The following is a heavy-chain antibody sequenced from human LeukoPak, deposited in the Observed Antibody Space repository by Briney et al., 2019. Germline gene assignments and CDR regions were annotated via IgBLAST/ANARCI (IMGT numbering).Heavy chain of an antibody. CDR2: INHSGST. D-gene: IGHD5-24*01. J-gene: IGHJ4*02. CDR1: GGSFSGYY. Sequence: SETLSLTCAVYGGSFSGYYWSWIRQPPGKGLEWIGEINHSGSTNYNPSLKRRVTISVDTSKNQFSLKLSSVTAADTAVYYCARGPSDGYNSSFDYWGQGTLVTVSS. CDR3: ARGPSDGYNSSFDY. V-gene: IGHV4-34*01.